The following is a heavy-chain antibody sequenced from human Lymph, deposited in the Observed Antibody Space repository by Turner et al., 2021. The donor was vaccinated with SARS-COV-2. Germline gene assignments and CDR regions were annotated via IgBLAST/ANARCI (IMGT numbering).Heavy chain of an antibody. D-gene: IGHD6-6*01. CDR2: IIPIFGTA. CDR1: GGTFSTYT. Sequence: QVQLVQSGAEVKKTGASVKVSCKASGGTFSTYTIGWVRQAPGQGYGWMGGIIPIFGTANYAPEFQCRVTITADESTSTAYMELSSLRSEATAVYYCTRGETIAAHYDYWGQGTLVTVSS. V-gene: IGHV1-69*01. J-gene: IGHJ4*02. CDR3: TRGETIAAHYDY.